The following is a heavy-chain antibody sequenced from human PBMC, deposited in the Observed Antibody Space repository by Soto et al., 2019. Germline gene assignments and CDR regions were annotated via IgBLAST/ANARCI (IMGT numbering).Heavy chain of an antibody. J-gene: IGHJ4*02. Sequence: ASVKVSCKASGYTFTGYYMHWVRQAPGQGLEWMGWINPNSGGTNYAQKFQGRVTMTRDTSISTAYMELSRLRSDDTAVYYCAKEMAFMIQPLIGGFDYSRQGSVITVSS. D-gene: IGHD5-18*01. CDR1: GYTFTGYY. CDR3: AKEMAFMIQPLIGGFDY. CDR2: INPNSGGT. V-gene: IGHV1-2*02.